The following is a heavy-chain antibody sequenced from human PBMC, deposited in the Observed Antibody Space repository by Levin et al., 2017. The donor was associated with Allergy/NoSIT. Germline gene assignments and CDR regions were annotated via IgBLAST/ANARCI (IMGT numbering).Heavy chain of an antibody. Sequence: GGSLRLSCAASGFTFSSYSMNWVRQAPWKGLEWVSSISSSSSYIYYADSVKGRFTISRDNAKNSLYLQMNSLRAEDTAVYYCARDVMAGGEDYYYYYGMDVWGQGTTVTVSS. D-gene: IGHD6-19*01. CDR1: GFTFSSYS. V-gene: IGHV3-21*01. CDR3: ARDVMAGGEDYYYYYGMDV. J-gene: IGHJ6*02. CDR2: ISSSSSYI.